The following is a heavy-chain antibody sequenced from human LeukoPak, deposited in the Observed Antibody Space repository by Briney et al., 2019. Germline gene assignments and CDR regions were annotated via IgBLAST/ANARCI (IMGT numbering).Heavy chain of an antibody. V-gene: IGHV4-4*09. D-gene: IGHD3-10*01. CDR3: ARRQEGYYGSGSYAP. CDR1: GGSISSYY. Sequence: PSETLSLTCTVSGGSISSYYWSWVRQPPGKGLEWIGYIYTSGSTNYNPSLKSRVTTSVDTSKNQFSLKLSSVTAADSALYYCARRQEGYYGSGSYAPWGQGTLVTVSS. J-gene: IGHJ5*02. CDR2: IYTSGST.